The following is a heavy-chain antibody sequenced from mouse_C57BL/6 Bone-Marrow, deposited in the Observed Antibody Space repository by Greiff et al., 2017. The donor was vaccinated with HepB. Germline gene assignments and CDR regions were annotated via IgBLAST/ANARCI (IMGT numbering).Heavy chain of an antibody. CDR2: IDPENGDT. Sequence: VHLKESGAELVRPGASVKLSCTASGFNIKDDYMHWVKQRPEQGLEWIGWIDPENGDTEYASKFQGKATITADTSSNTAYLQLSSLTSEDTAVYYCTTNVGVFFDYWGQGTTLTVSS. J-gene: IGHJ2*01. CDR3: TTNVGVFFDY. CDR1: GFNIKDDY. V-gene: IGHV14-4*01.